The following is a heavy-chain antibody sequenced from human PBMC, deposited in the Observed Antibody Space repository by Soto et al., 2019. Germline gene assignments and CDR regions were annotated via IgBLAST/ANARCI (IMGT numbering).Heavy chain of an antibody. CDR2: INPNSGGT. J-gene: IGHJ4*02. CDR3: ARGGYSGYDFDY. V-gene: IGHV1-2*04. D-gene: IGHD5-12*01. CDR1: GYTFTGYY. Sequence: QVQLVQSGAEVKKPGASVKVSCKASGYTFTGYYMHWVRQAPGQGLEWMGWINPNSGGTNYAQNFQGWVTMTRDTSITTACMELSRLRSDDTAVYYCARGGYSGYDFDYWGQGTLVTVSS.